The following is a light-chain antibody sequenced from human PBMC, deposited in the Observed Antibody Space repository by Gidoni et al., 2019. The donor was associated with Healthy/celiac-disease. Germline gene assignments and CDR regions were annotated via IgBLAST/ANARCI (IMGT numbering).Light chain of an antibody. J-gene: IGKJ2*01. Sequence: DIQMTQSPSTLAASVGDRVTITCRASQSISSWLAWYQQKPGKAPKLLIYKASSLESGVPSRFSGSGSGTEFTLTISSLQPDDFATYYCQQYNSYPYTFGQGTKLEIK. CDR3: QQYNSYPYT. CDR2: KAS. CDR1: QSISSW. V-gene: IGKV1-5*03.